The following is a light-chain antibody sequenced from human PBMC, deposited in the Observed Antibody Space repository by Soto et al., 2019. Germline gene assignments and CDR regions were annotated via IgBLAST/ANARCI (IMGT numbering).Light chain of an antibody. V-gene: IGKV3-20*01. CDR1: QSVYNNY. CDR3: QQYGLPPHS. Sequence: EIVLTQSPGTLSLSPGERATLSCRASQSVYNNYLAWYQQKPGQTPRLLVNGASNRATGIPDRFSGGGSGTDITLTISRLEPEDFAVYYCQQYGLPPHSFGQGTRVEIK. CDR2: GAS. J-gene: IGKJ2*01.